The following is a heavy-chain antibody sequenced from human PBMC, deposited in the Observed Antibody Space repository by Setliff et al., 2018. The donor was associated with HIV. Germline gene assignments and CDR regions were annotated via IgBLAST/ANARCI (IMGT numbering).Heavy chain of an antibody. J-gene: IGHJ3*02. Sequence: ASVKVSCKVSGYTLTELSRHWVRQAPGKWLEWMGGFDPEDGETIYALKFQGRVTMTEDTSTDTAYMELSSLRSEDTAVYYCATVGPTIWGAFDIWGQGTMVTVSS. CDR3: ATVGPTIWGAFDI. CDR1: GYTLTELS. D-gene: IGHD3-16*01. CDR2: FDPEDGET. V-gene: IGHV1-24*01.